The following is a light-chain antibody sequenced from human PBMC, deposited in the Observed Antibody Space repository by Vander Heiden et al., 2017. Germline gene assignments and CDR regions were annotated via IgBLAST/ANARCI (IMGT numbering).Light chain of an antibody. J-gene: IGKJ2*01. V-gene: IGKV3-20*01. Sequence: EIVLTQSPGTLSLSPGERATLSCRASQSVSSSYLAWYQQKPGQAPRLLISGASSRGTGITDRFSGSGSGTDFTLTISRLEPEDFAVYYCQQYGSSPPYTFGQGTKLEIK. CDR3: QQYGSSPPYT. CDR1: QSVSSSY. CDR2: GAS.